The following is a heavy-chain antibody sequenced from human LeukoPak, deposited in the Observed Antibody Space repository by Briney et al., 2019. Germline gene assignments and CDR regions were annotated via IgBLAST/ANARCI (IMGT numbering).Heavy chain of an antibody. Sequence: GGSLRLSCTASGFTFGDYAMSWVCQAPGKGLEWVGCIRSNSNGGTTEYAASVKGRFTISRDDSKSIAYLQMNSLKTEDTAVYYCTRDRFYVWFDPWGQGTLVTVSS. D-gene: IGHD3-16*01. CDR2: IRSNSNGGTT. CDR3: TRDRFYVWFDP. J-gene: IGHJ5*02. CDR1: GFTFGDYA. V-gene: IGHV3-49*04.